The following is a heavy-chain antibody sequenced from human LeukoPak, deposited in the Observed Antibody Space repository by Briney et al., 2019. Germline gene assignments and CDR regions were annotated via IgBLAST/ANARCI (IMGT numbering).Heavy chain of an antibody. CDR1: GFTFSSYA. D-gene: IGHD2-2*01. CDR2: ISGSGGST. Sequence: GGSLRLSCAASGFTFSSYAMSWVRQAPGKGLEWVSAISGSGGSTYYADSVKGRFTISRDNSKNTLYLQMNSLRAEDTAVYYCAAGGDIVVVPAAISLDYWGQGTLVTVSS. CDR3: AAGGDIVVVPAAISLDY. J-gene: IGHJ4*02. V-gene: IGHV3-23*01.